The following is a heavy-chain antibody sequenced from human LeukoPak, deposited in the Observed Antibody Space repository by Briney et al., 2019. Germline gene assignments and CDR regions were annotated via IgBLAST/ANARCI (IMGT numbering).Heavy chain of an antibody. CDR1: GFTFSSYS. V-gene: IGHV3-48*04. CDR2: ITGSSTTI. Sequence: GGALRLSCAASGFTFSSYSMNWVRQAPGKGLGWVSYITGSSTTIYYADSVKGRFTISRDNAKNSLYLQMNSLRAEDTAFYYCARDPGDILVAGTFDYWGQGTLVTVSS. D-gene: IGHD6-19*01. CDR3: ARDPGDILVAGTFDY. J-gene: IGHJ4*02.